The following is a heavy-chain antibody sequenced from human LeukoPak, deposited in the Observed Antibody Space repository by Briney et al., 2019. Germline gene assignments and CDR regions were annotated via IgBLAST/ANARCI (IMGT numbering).Heavy chain of an antibody. CDR2: LSASGGIT. Sequence: PGGSLRLSCAASGFAFSSYAMSWVRQAPGKGLEWVSGLSASGGITYYADSVKGRFTISRDNSKNKLYLQMNSLRAEDTAVYYCAKTSGATPYYYYMDVWGQGTLVTVSS. D-gene: IGHD3-10*01. J-gene: IGHJ6*03. CDR3: AKTSGATPYYYYMDV. CDR1: GFAFSSYA. V-gene: IGHV3-23*01.